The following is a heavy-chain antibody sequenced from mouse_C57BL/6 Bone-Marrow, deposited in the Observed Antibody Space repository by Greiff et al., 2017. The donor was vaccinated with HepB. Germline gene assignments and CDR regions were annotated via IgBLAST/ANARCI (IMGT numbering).Heavy chain of an antibody. CDR2: ISNLAYSI. D-gene: IGHD1-1*01. CDR1: GFTFSDYG. CDR3: ARQGSYYYGSSYAPYYAMDY. Sequence: EVKLVESGGGLVQPGGSLKLSCAASGFTFSDYGMAWVRQAPRTGPEWVAFISNLAYSIYYADTVTGRFTISRENAKNTLYLEMSSLRSEDTAMYYCARQGSYYYGSSYAPYYAMDYWGQGTSVTVSS. V-gene: IGHV5-15*01. J-gene: IGHJ4*01.